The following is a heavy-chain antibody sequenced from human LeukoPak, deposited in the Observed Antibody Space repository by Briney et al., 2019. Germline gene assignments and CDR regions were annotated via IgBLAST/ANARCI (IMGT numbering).Heavy chain of an antibody. D-gene: IGHD4-23*01. CDR3: AKKYGGNPGHAFDI. Sequence: GGSLRLSCAASGFTFSSYSMNWVRQAPGKGLEWVSSISSGSSYIYYADSVRGRFTISRDNAKNSLYLQMNSLRAEDTAVCYCAKKYGGNPGHAFDIWGQGTMVTVSS. CDR2: ISSGSSYI. CDR1: GFTFSSYS. J-gene: IGHJ3*02. V-gene: IGHV3-21*04.